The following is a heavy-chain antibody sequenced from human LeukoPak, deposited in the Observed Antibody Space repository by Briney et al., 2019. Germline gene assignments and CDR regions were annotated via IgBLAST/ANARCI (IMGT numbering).Heavy chain of an antibody. CDR3: ARGGSGDIFDI. V-gene: IGHV3-53*01. J-gene: IGHJ3*02. Sequence: PGGSLRLSCAASGLTVSSNYMSWVRQAPGKGLEWVSVIYGGGSTDYADSVKGRFTISRDNLKNTLYLQMNSLRAGDTAVYYCARGGSGDIFDIWGQGTMVTVPS. CDR1: GLTVSSNY. CDR2: IYGGGST. D-gene: IGHD2-21*01.